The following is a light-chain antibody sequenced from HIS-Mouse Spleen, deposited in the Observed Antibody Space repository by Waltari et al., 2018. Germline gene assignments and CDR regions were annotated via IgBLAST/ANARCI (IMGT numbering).Light chain of an antibody. CDR1: ALHKNY. Sequence: SYELTQPPSVSVSPGQTARITCSGDALHKNYPYWYQQKSGQAPVLVIYEDSKRPSGIPERFSGSSSGTMATLTISGAQVEDEADYYCYSTDSSGNHRVFGGGTKLTVL. J-gene: IGLJ2*01. CDR3: YSTDSSGNHRV. V-gene: IGLV3-10*01. CDR2: EDS.